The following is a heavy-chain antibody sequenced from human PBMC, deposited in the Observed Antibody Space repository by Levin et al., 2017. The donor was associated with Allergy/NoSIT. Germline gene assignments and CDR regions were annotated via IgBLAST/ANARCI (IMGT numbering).Heavy chain of an antibody. J-gene: IGHJ4*02. Sequence: QSGGSLRLSCAASGFSFDNSWMHWVRQAPGKGLVWVSRINTDGTYTTYADSVKGRFAISRDNANDTLYLQMNSLRAEDTAVYYCAKNYDSSGYAIDYWGQGALVTVSA. CDR1: GFSFDNSW. V-gene: IGHV3-74*01. CDR3: AKNYDSSGYAIDY. CDR2: INTDGTYT. D-gene: IGHD3-22*01.